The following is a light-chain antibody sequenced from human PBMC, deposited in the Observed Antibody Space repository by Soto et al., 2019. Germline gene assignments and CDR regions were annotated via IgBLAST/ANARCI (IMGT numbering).Light chain of an antibody. CDR2: GAS. CDR1: QGVSSS. V-gene: IGKV3-15*01. J-gene: IGKJ3*01. CDR3: QQYGTSPFT. Sequence: EVVMPQSPATLSVSPGDTATLSCRASQGVSSSLAWYQQKPGQPPRLLIYGASTRATGVPARFSGSGSGTEFTLTISRLQSEDFAVYYCQQYGTSPFTFGPGTKVDI.